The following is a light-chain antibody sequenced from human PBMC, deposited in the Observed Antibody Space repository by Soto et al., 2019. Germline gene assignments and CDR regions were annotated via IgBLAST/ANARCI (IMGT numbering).Light chain of an antibody. CDR1: SSDVGGYNY. J-gene: IGLJ2*01. Sequence: QSALTQPASVSGSPGQSITISCTGTSSDVGGYNYVSWYQQHPGKAPKLMIYEVSNRSSGVSNRFSGSQSGNTASLTISGLQAEDEADYYCSSYTSSSTYVVFGGGTQLTVL. CDR3: SSYTSSSTYVV. V-gene: IGLV2-14*01. CDR2: EVS.